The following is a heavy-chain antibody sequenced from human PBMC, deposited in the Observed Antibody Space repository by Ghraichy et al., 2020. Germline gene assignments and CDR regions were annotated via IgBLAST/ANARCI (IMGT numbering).Heavy chain of an antibody. CDR1: GFTFNTYG. Sequence: GGSLRLSCAASGFTFNTYGMHWVRQTPGKGLEWVAFIRYDGSFHTYVDSVKGRFTVSRDNSKSTLYLQMNSLRAEDTAMYYCAKDHTVNYAWSGYFDYWGRGPLVTVSS. CDR2: IRYDGSFH. V-gene: IGHV3-30*02. J-gene: IGHJ4*02. D-gene: IGHD1-7*01. CDR3: AKDHTVNYAWSGYFDY.